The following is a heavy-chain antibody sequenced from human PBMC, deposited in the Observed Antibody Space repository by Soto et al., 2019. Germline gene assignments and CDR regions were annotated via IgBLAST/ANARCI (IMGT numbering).Heavy chain of an antibody. CDR2: ISGGGTMT. CDR3: ANRGTFWGVRGSFDS. J-gene: IGHJ4*02. CDR1: GFTFSTSA. Sequence: GCLSLSCAVSGFTFSTSAMSWVRQAPGKGLEWVSGISGGGTMTYYADSVKGRFTISRDNSKNTLYLQMNSLRAEDTALYYCANRGTFWGVRGSFDSFAQVTVVTVSS. D-gene: IGHD3-16*01. V-gene: IGHV3-23*01.